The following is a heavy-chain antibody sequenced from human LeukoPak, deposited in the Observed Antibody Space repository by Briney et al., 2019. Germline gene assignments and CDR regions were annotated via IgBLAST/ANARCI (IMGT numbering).Heavy chain of an antibody. J-gene: IGHJ4*02. Sequence: ASVKVSCKASGGTFSSYAISWVRQAPGQGLEWMGRIIPIFGIANYAQKFQGRVTITADKSKSTAYMELSSLRSEDTAVYYCSTRWSGGDDYGDLMDYWGQGTLVTVSS. CDR1: GGTFSSYA. CDR3: STRWSGGDDYGDLMDY. V-gene: IGHV1-69*04. D-gene: IGHD4-17*01. CDR2: IIPIFGIA.